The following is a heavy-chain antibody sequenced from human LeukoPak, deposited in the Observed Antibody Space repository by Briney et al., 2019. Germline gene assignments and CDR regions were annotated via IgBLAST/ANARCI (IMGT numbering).Heavy chain of an antibody. Sequence: SVKVSCKASGYTFTSYDINWVRQAPGQGLEWMGGIIPIFGTANYAQKFQGRVTITADESTSTAYMELSSLRSEDTAVYYCARDRKEVTFGGVIARNYYYYMDVWGKGTTVTVSS. J-gene: IGHJ6*03. CDR3: ARDRKEVTFGGVIARNYYYYMDV. D-gene: IGHD3-16*02. V-gene: IGHV1-69*13. CDR1: GYTFTSYD. CDR2: IIPIFGTA.